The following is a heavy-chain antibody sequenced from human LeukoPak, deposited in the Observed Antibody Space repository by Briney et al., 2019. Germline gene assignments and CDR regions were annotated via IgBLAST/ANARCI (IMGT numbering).Heavy chain of an antibody. Sequence: SETLSLTCTVYGGSFSSYYWSWIRQPPGKGLEWIGEINSSGSANYTPSLKSRATISADKSKNQFSLKLNFVTAADTAVFYCARGTQTVITPGGRYFDLWGRGTLVTVSS. J-gene: IGHJ2*01. V-gene: IGHV4-34*01. CDR2: INSSGSA. D-gene: IGHD4-23*01. CDR3: ARGTQTVITPGGRYFDL. CDR1: GGSFSSYY.